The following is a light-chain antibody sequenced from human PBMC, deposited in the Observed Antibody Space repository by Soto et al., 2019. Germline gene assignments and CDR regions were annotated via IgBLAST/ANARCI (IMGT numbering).Light chain of an antibody. CDR2: GNS. CDR1: SSNIGAGYD. CDR3: QSYDSSLSGWV. J-gene: IGLJ3*02. V-gene: IGLV1-40*01. Sequence: QSVLTQPPSLSGAPGQWVTISCTGGSSNIGAGYDVHWYQQLPGTAPKLLIYGNSNRPSGVPDRFSGSKSGTSASLAITGRQAEDEADYYFQSYDSSLSGWVFGGGTKLTVL.